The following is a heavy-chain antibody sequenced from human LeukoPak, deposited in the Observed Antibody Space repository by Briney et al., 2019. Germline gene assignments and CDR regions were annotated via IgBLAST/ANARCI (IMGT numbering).Heavy chain of an antibody. CDR1: GFTFNNYA. Sequence: GGSLRLSCAASGFTFNNYALGWVRQTPGKGLEWVSGITGNGRSTYYADSVKGRFTISRDNSKNTLYLQVNSLRAEDTAAYFCAKSGTMGPTRFDWYFDLWGRGTQVIVSS. D-gene: IGHD1-26*01. V-gene: IGHV3-23*01. J-gene: IGHJ2*01. CDR2: ITGNGRST. CDR3: AKSGTMGPTRFDWYFDL.